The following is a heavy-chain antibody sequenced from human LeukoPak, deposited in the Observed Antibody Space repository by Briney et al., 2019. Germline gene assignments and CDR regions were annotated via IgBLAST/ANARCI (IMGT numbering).Heavy chain of an antibody. CDR3: AKRGVVIRVVLVGFHKEAYYFDS. CDR2: ISGSGGGT. J-gene: IGHJ4*02. D-gene: IGHD3-10*01. V-gene: IGHV3-23*01. CDR1: GITLSNYG. Sequence: GGSLRVSCAVSGITLSNYGMSWVRQAPGKGLEWVAGISGSGGGTVYADSVKGRFTISRDNPKNTLYLQMNSLRAEDTAVYFCAKRGVVIRVVLVGFHKEAYYFDSWGQGALVTVSS.